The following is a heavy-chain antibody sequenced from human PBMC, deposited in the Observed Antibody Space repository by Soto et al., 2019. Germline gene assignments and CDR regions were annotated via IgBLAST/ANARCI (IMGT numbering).Heavy chain of an antibody. V-gene: IGHV1-69*12. CDR1: GGTFSSYA. Sequence: QVQLVQSGAEVKKPGSSVKVSCKASGGTFSSYAISWVRQAPGQGLEWMGGIIPIFGTANYAQKFQGRVTITADESTSTAYMELSSLRSEDTAVYNCASGIWELLSPPLDYWGQGTLVTVSS. CDR3: ASGIWELLSPPLDY. CDR2: IIPIFGTA. D-gene: IGHD1-26*01. J-gene: IGHJ4*02.